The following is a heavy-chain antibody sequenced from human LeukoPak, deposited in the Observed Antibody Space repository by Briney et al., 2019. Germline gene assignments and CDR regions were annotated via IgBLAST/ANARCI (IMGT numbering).Heavy chain of an antibody. CDR2: IYSGGST. CDR1: GFTVSSNY. Sequence: GGSLRLSCAASGFTVSSNYMSWLRQAPGKGLEWVSVIYSGGSTYYADSVEGRFTISRDNSKNTVYLQMNTLRAEDTAIYYCEKDSSSGWYHANWGQGTLVTVSS. CDR3: EKDSSSGWYHAN. D-gene: IGHD6-19*01. J-gene: IGHJ4*02. V-gene: IGHV3-53*01.